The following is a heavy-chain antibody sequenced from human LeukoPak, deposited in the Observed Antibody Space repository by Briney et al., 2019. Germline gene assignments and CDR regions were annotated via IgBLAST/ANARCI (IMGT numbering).Heavy chain of an antibody. CDR3: ARGSLVGTSFDYFDY. D-gene: IGHD1-26*01. CDR1: GYTFTDYY. CDR2: INPNSGGT. J-gene: IGHJ4*02. V-gene: IGHV1-2*02. Sequence: ASVKVSCKASGYTFTDYYLHWVRQAPGQGLEWMGWINPNSGGTNFAQKFQGRVTMTRDTSISTAYMELSRLGSDDTAVYYCARGSLVGTSFDYFDYWGQGTLVTVSS.